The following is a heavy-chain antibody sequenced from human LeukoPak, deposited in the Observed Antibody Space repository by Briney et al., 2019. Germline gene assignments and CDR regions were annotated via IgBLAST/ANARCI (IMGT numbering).Heavy chain of an antibody. D-gene: IGHD5-24*01. J-gene: IGHJ4*02. CDR3: ATAGVEMATIWHY. CDR2: FVPEDGET. Sequence: APDNTSFKVSGYTPTELSLHSVQHAPGHGLERMAAFVPEDGETIYAQKFQGRVTMTEDTSTDTAYMELSSLRSEDTAVYYCATAGVEMATIWHYWGQGTLVTVSS. CDR1: GYTPTELS. V-gene: IGHV1-24*01.